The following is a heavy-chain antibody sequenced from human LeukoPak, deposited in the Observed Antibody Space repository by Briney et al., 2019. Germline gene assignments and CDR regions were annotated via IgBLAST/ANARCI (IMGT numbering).Heavy chain of an antibody. V-gene: IGHV3-23*01. CDR1: GFTFSSYA. J-gene: IGHJ4*02. CDR3: AKECSGSYYSFDY. CDR2: ISGSGGNT. Sequence: GGSLRLSCAASGFTFSSYAMNWVRQAPGKGLEWVSGISGSGGNTYYADSMKGRFTISRDNSKNTLYLQMNSLRAEDTAVYYCAKECSGSYYSFDYWGQGTLVTVSS. D-gene: IGHD1-26*01.